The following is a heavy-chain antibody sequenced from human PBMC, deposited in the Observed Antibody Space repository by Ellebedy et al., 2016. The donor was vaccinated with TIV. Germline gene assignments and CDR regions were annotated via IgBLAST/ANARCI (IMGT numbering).Heavy chain of an antibody. Sequence: GESLKISCAASRFSFSSYWMSWVRQAPGKGLEWVANINQLESERHYVDAVRGRSTISRDNARNSLYLQMNSLGAEDTAVYYCARAIYGASYLWGRGTLVTVSS. CDR1: RFSFSSYW. CDR2: INQLESER. V-gene: IGHV3-7*01. CDR3: ARAIYGASYL. D-gene: IGHD4-17*01. J-gene: IGHJ2*01.